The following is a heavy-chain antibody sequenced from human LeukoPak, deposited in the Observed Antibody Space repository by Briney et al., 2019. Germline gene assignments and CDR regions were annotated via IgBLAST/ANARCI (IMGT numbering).Heavy chain of an antibody. V-gene: IGHV3-23*01. Sequence: GGSLRLSCAASGFTFSSYAMSWVRQAPGKGLEWVSAISAGGGSTYYADSVKGRFTISRDNSKNTLYLQMNSLRAEDTAVYYCARVIVDSSGYYRFSYFDDWGQGTLVTVSS. CDR3: ARVIVDSSGYYRFSYFDD. CDR2: ISAGGGST. J-gene: IGHJ4*02. CDR1: GFTFSSYA. D-gene: IGHD3-22*01.